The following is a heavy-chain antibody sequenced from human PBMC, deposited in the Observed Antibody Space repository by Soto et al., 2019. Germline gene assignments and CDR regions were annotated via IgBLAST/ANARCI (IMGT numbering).Heavy chain of an antibody. V-gene: IGHV1-18*01. CDR1: GYTFTSYG. J-gene: IGHJ6*02. CDR3: ARERGYSGYDYTGNPYYYYGMDV. Sequence: ASVKVSCKASGYTFTSYGMSWVRPDPGQGLEWMGWIGAYNGNTNYAQKLQGRVTMTTDTSTSTAYMELRSLRSDDTAVYYCARERGYSGYDYTGNPYYYYGMDVWGQGTTVTVSS. D-gene: IGHD5-12*01. CDR2: IGAYNGNT.